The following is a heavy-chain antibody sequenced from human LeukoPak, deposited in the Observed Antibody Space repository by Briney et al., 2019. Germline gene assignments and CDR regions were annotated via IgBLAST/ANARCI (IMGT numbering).Heavy chain of an antibody. CDR2: IYTSGGT. CDR3: ARDGVRGLTFNWFDP. Sequence: PSETLSLTCTVSGGSISSYYWSWIRQPAGKGLEWIGRIYTSGGTNHNPSLKSRVTMSVDTSKNQFSLKLSSVTAADTTVYYCARDGVRGLTFNWFDPWGQGTLVTVSS. V-gene: IGHV4-4*07. D-gene: IGHD3-10*01. CDR1: GGSISSYY. J-gene: IGHJ5*02.